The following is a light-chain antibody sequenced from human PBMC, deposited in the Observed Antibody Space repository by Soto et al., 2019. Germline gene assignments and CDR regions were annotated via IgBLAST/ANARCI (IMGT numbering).Light chain of an antibody. V-gene: IGKV4-1*01. CDR1: QSVLHRSNNRND. Sequence: DIVMTQSPDSLAVSLGERATINCKSSQSVLHRSNNRNDLVWYQQKPGQPPKLLIYWASTRESGVPERFSGSGSGTDFTLTITSLQAEDVAVYYCQQYYSIHNTFGQGTKLEIK. CDR2: WAS. J-gene: IGKJ2*01. CDR3: QQYYSIHNT.